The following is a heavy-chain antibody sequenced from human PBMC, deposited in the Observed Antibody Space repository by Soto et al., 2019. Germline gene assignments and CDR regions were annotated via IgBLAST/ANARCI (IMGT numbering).Heavy chain of an antibody. V-gene: IGHV4-59*01. D-gene: IGHD2-2*01. CDR1: GGSISSYY. CDR3: ARGILGYCSSTSCYPTHFDY. J-gene: IGHJ4*02. CDR2: IYYSGST. Sequence: PSETLSLTCTVSGGSISSYYWSWIRQPPGKGLEWIGYIYYSGSTNYNPSLKSRVTISVDTSKNQFSLKLSSVTAADTAVYYCARGILGYCSSTSCYPTHFDYWGQGTLVTVSS.